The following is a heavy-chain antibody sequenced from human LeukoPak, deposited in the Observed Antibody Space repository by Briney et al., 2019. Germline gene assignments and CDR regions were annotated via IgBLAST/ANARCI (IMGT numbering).Heavy chain of an antibody. D-gene: IGHD3-10*01. V-gene: IGHV3-33*01. CDR1: GFTFSNFG. CDR3: ARDGSSGSLHFDY. Sequence: GGSLRLSCAASGFTFSNFGMHWVRQAPGKGLEWVAVIWFDGSNKYYADSVKGRFTISRDNSKNTLYLQMDSLRAEDTALCYCARDGSSGSLHFDYWGQGTLVTVSS. CDR2: IWFDGSNK. J-gene: IGHJ4*02.